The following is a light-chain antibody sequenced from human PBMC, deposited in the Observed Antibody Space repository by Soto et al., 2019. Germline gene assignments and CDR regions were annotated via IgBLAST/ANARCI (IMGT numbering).Light chain of an antibody. CDR1: SSDVGSSNL. CDR3: CSFARSTTFYV. CDR2: EGD. Sequence: QSVLTQPASVSGSPGQSITISCSGTSSDVGSSNLVSWYQQHPGKAPKLIIFEGDRRPSGVSGRFSGSKSGNTASLTISGLQAEDEADYYCCSFARSTTFYVLGTGTKVTVL. J-gene: IGLJ1*01. V-gene: IGLV2-23*01.